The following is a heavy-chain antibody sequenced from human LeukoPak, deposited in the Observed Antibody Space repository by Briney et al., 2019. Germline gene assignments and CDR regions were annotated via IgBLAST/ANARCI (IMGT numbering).Heavy chain of an antibody. CDR1: GFTFSDYY. Sequence: GGSLRLSCAASGFTFSDYYMSWIRQAPGKGLEWVSYISSSGSTIYYADSVKGRFTISRDNAKNSLYLQMNSLRAEDTAVYYCAKDSYYAGIYYFDYWGQGTLVTVSS. CDR2: ISSSGSTI. V-gene: IGHV3-11*04. CDR3: AKDSYYAGIYYFDY. J-gene: IGHJ4*02. D-gene: IGHD2-2*01.